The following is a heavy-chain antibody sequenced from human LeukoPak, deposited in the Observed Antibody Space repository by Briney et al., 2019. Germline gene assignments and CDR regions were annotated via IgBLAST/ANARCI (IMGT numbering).Heavy chain of an antibody. CDR1: GFTFSSYS. D-gene: IGHD4-17*01. J-gene: IGHJ3*02. CDR3: VNRFPHNDYAAFDI. CDR2: ISSSSTYI. V-gene: IGHV3-21*01. Sequence: GGSLRLSCAASGFTFSSYSMNWVRQAPGKGLEWVSSISSSSTYIYYADSVKGRLTISRDNAKNSLYLQMTSLRAEDTAVYYCVNRFPHNDYAAFDIWGQGTMVTVSS.